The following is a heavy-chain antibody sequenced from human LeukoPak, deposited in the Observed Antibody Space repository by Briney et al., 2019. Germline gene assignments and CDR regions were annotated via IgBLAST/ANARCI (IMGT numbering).Heavy chain of an antibody. CDR2: IYSGGTT. J-gene: IGHJ4*02. CDR1: GFIFSNYG. V-gene: IGHV3-53*01. D-gene: IGHD1-1*01. CDR3: ARGLRRLIFFDA. Sequence: GGSLRLSCAASGFIFSNYGMSWVRQAPGKGLEWVSIIYSGGTTYYADSVKGRFTISRDDSKNTLYLQMNSLRVEDTAVYYCARGLRRLIFFDAWGQGTLVTVSS.